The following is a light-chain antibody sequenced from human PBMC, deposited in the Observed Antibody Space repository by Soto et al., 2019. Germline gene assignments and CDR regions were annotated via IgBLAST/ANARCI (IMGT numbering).Light chain of an antibody. CDR1: EGVSSGY. V-gene: IGKV3-20*01. Sequence: EIVLTQSPGTLSLSPGDRATLSCWASEGVSSGYLAWYQQNPCPAPRPLIYSTSTRATGIPDRFSGSGSRTDFTLTISRLEPGDFAVYYCQQYGTSPTFGGGTKVEI. CDR2: STS. J-gene: IGKJ4*01. CDR3: QQYGTSPT.